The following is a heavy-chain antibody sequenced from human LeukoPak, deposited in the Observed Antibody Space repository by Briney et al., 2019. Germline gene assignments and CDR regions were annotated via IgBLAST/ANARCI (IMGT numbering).Heavy chain of an antibody. D-gene: IGHD3-3*01. V-gene: IGHV4-34*01. Sequence: SETLSLTCAVYGGSFSGYYWSWIRQPPGKGLEWIGEINHSGSTNYNPSLKSRVTISVDTSKNQFSLKLSSVTAADTAVYYYARAGTYDFWSGYYRRWFDPWGQGTLVTVSS. CDR3: ARAGTYDFWSGYYRRWFDP. J-gene: IGHJ5*02. CDR1: GGSFSGYY. CDR2: INHSGST.